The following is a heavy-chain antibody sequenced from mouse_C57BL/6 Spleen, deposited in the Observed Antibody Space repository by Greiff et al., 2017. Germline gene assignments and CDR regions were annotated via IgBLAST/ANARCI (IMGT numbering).Heavy chain of an antibody. CDR2: IYPGDGDT. Sequence: QVQLKESGPELVKPGASVKISCKASGYAFSSSWLHWVKQRPGKGLEWIGRIYPGDGDTNYNGKFKGKATLTADKSSSTAYMQLSSLTSEDSAVYFCARQGGDYAMDYWGQGTSVTVSS. CDR1: GYAFSSSW. CDR3: ARQGGDYAMDY. V-gene: IGHV1-82*01. J-gene: IGHJ4*01.